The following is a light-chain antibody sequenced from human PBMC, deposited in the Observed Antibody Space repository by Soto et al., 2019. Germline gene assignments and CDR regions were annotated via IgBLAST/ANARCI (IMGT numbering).Light chain of an antibody. Sequence: QSVPTQPPSASGTPGQRVTITCYGDNSNIASNSVNWYQQLPGTAPKLLIYSDNRRPSGVPDRFSASKSGASAFLTISGLQSDDEADYYCQVWDTSTDHRGVFGTGTKLTVL. CDR3: QVWDTSTDHRGV. V-gene: IGLV1-44*01. J-gene: IGLJ1*01. CDR1: NSNIASNS. CDR2: SDN.